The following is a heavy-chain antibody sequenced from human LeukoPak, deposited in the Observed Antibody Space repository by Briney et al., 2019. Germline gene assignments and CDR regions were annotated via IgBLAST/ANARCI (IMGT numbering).Heavy chain of an antibody. V-gene: IGHV4-30-4*07. CDR1: GGSISSGGYS. Sequence: SETLSLTCAVSGGSISSGGYSWSWIRQPPGKGLEWIGYIYYSGSTYYNPSLKSRVTISVDTSKNQFSLKLSSVTAADTAVYYCARDQSSWFDPWGQGTLVTVSS. CDR3: ARDQSSWFDP. D-gene: IGHD1-26*01. J-gene: IGHJ5*02. CDR2: IYYSGST.